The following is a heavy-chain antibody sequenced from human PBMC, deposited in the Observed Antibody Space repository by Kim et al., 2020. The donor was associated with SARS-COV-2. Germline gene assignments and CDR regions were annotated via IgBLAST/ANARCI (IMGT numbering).Heavy chain of an antibody. D-gene: IGHD6-25*01. Sequence: ASVKVACKATGYVFTKYGIAWVRQAPGQGLEWLGWSRGYDETKRCAQKVQGRLTLTTDADTGTALMELTGLTPDDTALYVCARENSAERPTYGDFWGVGT. V-gene: IGHV1-18*04. CDR2: SRGYDETK. CDR3: ARENSAERPTYGDF. J-gene: IGHJ4*02. CDR1: GYVFTKYG.